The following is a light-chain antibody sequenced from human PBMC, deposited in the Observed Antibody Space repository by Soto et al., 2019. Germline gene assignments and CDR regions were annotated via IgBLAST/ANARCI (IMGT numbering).Light chain of an antibody. V-gene: IGKV1-5*03. CDR3: QQYNSHPYT. CDR2: KAS. Sequence: DFQMTQSPSTLSASVGDSVTITCRASQSIHTWLAWYQQKPGRTPKLLIYKASVLESGVPSRFSGSGSGTEFTLTISILQPDDFATYYCQQYNSHPYTFGRGTKLQIK. J-gene: IGKJ2*01. CDR1: QSIHTW.